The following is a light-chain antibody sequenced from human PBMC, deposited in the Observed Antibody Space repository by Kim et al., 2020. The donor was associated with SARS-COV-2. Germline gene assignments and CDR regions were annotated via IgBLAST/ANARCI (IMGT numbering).Light chain of an antibody. CDR3: SAYTTSGTWV. J-gene: IGLJ3*02. CDR1: STAIGTYNH. V-gene: IGLV2-14*01. CDR2: EVT. Sequence: GQSSTMSFRGTSTAIGTYNHVSWYMQPPGTVPKLRIYEVTNRPSGISNRFSGSKSGSTASLTISGLQAEDEGDYYCSAYTTSGTWVFGGGTQLTVL.